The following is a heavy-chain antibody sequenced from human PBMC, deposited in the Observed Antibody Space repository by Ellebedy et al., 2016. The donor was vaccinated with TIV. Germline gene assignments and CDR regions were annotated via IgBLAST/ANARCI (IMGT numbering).Heavy chain of an antibody. V-gene: IGHV3-23*01. CDR2: ISGSAGST. CDR1: GFIFNNYA. J-gene: IGHJ5*02. CDR3: AKASYGLGSS. D-gene: IGHD3-10*01. Sequence: GESLKISCEASGFIFNNYAMNWVRQVPGKGLEWVSAISGSAGSTYFADSVKGRFTISRDNSRNTLYLQMNNLTAEDTAVYYCAKASYGLGSSWGQGTLVTVSS.